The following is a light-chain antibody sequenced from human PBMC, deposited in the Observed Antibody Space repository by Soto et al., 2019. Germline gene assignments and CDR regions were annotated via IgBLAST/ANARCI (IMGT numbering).Light chain of an antibody. J-gene: IGKJ1*01. CDR3: HQYDNWPKT. CDR1: QSISSN. CDR2: RAS. Sequence: EIVMTQSPATLSVSPGERVTLSCRASQSISSNLAWFQQKPGQAPSLLIYRASTRIAGVPDRFSGSGSGTEFTLTISSLQSEDFAVYYCHQYDNWPKTFGQGTKVDIK. V-gene: IGKV3-15*01.